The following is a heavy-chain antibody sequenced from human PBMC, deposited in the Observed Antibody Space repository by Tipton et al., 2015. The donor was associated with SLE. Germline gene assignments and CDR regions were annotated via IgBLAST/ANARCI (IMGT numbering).Heavy chain of an antibody. CDR2: ISGSGGT. D-gene: IGHD1-26*01. Sequence: SLRLSCAASGFTFSTYAMSWVRQAPGKGLEWVSVISGSGGTYYADSVKGRFTISRDNAKNSLYLQMNSLRAEDTAMYYCAREGATSRFDYWGQGTLVTVSS. J-gene: IGHJ4*02. CDR1: GFTFSTYA. V-gene: IGHV3-23*01. CDR3: AREGATSRFDY.